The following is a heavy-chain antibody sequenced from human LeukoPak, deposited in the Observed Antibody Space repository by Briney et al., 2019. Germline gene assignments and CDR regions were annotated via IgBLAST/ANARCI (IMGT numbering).Heavy chain of an antibody. CDR2: IIPIFGTA. CDR3: ARVGQDGQGEIRFLEWLLDP. D-gene: IGHD3-3*01. V-gene: IGHV1-69*01. Sequence: GSSVKVSCKASGGTFSSYAISWVRQAPGQGLEWMGGIIPIFGTANYAQKFQGRVTITADESTSTAYMELRSLRSDDTAVYYCARVGQDGQGEIRFLEWLLDPWGQGTLVTVSS. CDR1: GGTFSSYA. J-gene: IGHJ5*02.